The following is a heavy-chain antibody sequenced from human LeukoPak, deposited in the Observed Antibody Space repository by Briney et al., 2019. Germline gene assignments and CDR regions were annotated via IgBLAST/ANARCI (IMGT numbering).Heavy chain of an antibody. Sequence: PSQTLSLTCTVSGGSISSGGYYWSWIRQPPGKGLEWIGYIYYSGSTNYNPSLKSRVTISVDTSKNQFSLKLSSVTAADTAVYYCARDPSLAAAGSRYNWFDPWGQGTLVTVSS. CDR3: ARDPSLAAAGSRYNWFDP. CDR1: GGSISSGGYY. V-gene: IGHV4-61*08. D-gene: IGHD6-13*01. CDR2: IYYSGST. J-gene: IGHJ5*02.